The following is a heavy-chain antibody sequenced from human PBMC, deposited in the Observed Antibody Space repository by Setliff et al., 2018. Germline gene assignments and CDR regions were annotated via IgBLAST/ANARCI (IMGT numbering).Heavy chain of an antibody. CDR3: ARVSGFQYMDV. J-gene: IGHJ6*03. Sequence: PSETLSLTCTVSGASINSGTYYWAWIRQPPGKGLEWIGRIHYSGTTYYNASLKSRVTMSVDTSKNQFSPNLSSVTAADTAVYYCARVSGFQYMDVWGKGTTVTVSS. CDR2: IHYSGTT. CDR1: GASINSGTYY. V-gene: IGHV4-39*01. D-gene: IGHD3-3*01.